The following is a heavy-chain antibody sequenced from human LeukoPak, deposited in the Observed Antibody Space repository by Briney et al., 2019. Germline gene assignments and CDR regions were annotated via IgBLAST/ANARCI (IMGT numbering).Heavy chain of an antibody. D-gene: IGHD6-13*01. CDR1: GFTFSNFA. CDR2: ISPGGGTI. Sequence: GGSLRLSCAVSGFTFSNFAMSWVRQTPGKGLEWVSAISPGGGTIFYADSVKGRFAVSRDNSKNTLYLQMNSLRAEDTAVYYCAKEILVIAAAGTDYWGQGTLVTVSS. V-gene: IGHV3-23*01. CDR3: AKEILVIAAAGTDY. J-gene: IGHJ4*02.